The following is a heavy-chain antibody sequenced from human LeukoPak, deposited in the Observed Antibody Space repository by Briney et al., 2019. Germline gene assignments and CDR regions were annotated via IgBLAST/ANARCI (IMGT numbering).Heavy chain of an antibody. J-gene: IGHJ6*02. D-gene: IGHD2-15*01. CDR2: TYPGDSDT. CDR1: GYSFTSYW. Sequence: GESLKISCKGSGYSFTSYWIAWVRQMPGKGLEWMGITYPGDSDTRYSPSFQGQVTISADKSISTAYLQWSSLKASDTAMYYCARTAPLLPDVPSYYYGMDVWGQGPRSPSP. CDR3: ARTAPLLPDVPSYYYGMDV. V-gene: IGHV5-51*01.